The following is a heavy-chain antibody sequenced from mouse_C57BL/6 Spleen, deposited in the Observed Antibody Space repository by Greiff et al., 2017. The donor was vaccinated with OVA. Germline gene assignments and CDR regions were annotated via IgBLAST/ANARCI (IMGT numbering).Heavy chain of an antibody. CDR2: IWSDGST. Sequence: QVQLQQSGPGLVAPSQSLSITCTVSGFSLTSYGVHWVRQPPGKGLEWLVVIWSDGSTTYNSALKSRLSISKDNSKSQVFLKMNSLQTDDTAMYYCARQDYYGSSDAMDYWGQGTSVTVSS. J-gene: IGHJ4*01. CDR1: GFSLTSYG. V-gene: IGHV2-6-1*01. D-gene: IGHD1-1*01. CDR3: ARQDYYGSSDAMDY.